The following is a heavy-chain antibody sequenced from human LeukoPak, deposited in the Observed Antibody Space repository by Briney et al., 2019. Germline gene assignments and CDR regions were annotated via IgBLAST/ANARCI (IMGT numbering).Heavy chain of an antibody. D-gene: IGHD3-3*01. CDR3: ARDLDYDFWSGPTTGIHAFDI. CDR2: IIPIFGTA. V-gene: IGHV1-69*13. CDR1: GGTFSSYA. Sequence: GASVKVFCKASGGTFSSYAISWVRQAPGQGLEWMGGIIPIFGTANYAQKFQGRVTITADESTSTAYMELSSLRSEDTAVCYCARDLDYDFWSGPTTGIHAFDIWGQGTMVTVSS. J-gene: IGHJ3*02.